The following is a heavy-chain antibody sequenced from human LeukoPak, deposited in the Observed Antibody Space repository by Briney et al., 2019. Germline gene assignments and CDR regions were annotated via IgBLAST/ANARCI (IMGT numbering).Heavy chain of an antibody. CDR1: GFTFSSYW. D-gene: IGHD3-22*01. CDR2: IKQDGSEK. J-gene: IGHJ3*02. V-gene: IGHV3-7*02. Sequence: GGSPRLSCAASGFTFSSYWMSWVRQAPGKGLEWVANIKQDGSEKYYVDSVKGRFTISRDNAKNSLYLQMNSLRAEDTAVYYCAKSVDDSSGWPAFDIWGQGTMVTVSS. CDR3: AKSVDDSSGWPAFDI.